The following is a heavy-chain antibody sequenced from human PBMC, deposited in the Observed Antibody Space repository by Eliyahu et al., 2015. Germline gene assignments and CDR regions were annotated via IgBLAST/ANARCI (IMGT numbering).Heavy chain of an antibody. J-gene: IGHJ4*02. V-gene: IGHV4-59*01. CDR3: ASSGVGYSSSWYPTLFDY. D-gene: IGHD6-13*01. Sequence: QVQLQESGPGLVKPSETLSLTCTVSGGSISSYYWSWIRQPPGKGLEWIGYIYYSGSTNYNPSLKSRVTISVDTSKNQFSLKLSSVTAADTAVYYCASSGVGYSSSWYPTLFDYWGQGTLVTVSS. CDR1: GGSISSYY. CDR2: IYYSGST.